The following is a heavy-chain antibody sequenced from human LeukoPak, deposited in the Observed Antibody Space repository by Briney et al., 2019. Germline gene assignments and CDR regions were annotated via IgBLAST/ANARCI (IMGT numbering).Heavy chain of an antibody. V-gene: IGHV3-23*01. CDR2: ISGSGGST. D-gene: IGHD3-10*01. J-gene: IGHJ4*02. CDR1: GFTFSSYA. CDR3: AKLAWFGELFAGNYFDY. Sequence: PGWSLRLSCAASGFTFSSYAMSWVRQAPGKGLEWVSAISGSGGSTYYADSVQGRFTISRDNSKNTLYLQMNSLRAEDTAVYYCAKLAWFGELFAGNYFDYWGQGTLVTVSS.